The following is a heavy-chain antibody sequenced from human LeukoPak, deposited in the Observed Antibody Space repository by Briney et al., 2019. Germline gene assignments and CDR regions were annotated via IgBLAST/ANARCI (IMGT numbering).Heavy chain of an antibody. CDR2: IWYDGSNK. CDR3: ARDPRSTILNFDY. Sequence: TGGSLGLSCAASGFTFSSYGMHWVRQAPGKGLEWVAVIWYDGSNKYYADSVKGRFTISRDNSKNTLYLQMNSLRAEDTAVYYCARDPRSTILNFDYWGQGTLVTVSS. D-gene: IGHD2-2*01. V-gene: IGHV3-33*01. CDR1: GFTFSSYG. J-gene: IGHJ4*02.